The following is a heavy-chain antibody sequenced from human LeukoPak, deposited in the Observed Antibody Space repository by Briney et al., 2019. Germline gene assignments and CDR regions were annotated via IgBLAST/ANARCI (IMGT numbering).Heavy chain of an antibody. J-gene: IGHJ6*02. V-gene: IGHV4-59*08. CDR1: GGSISSYY. CDR3: ARLGTPSGSYYYYGMDV. Sequence: SETLSLTCTVSGGSISSYYWSWIRQPPGKGLEWIGYIYYSGSTNYNPSLKSRVTISVDTSKNQFSLKLSSVTAADTAVYYCARLGTPSGSYYYYGMDVWGQGTAVTVSS. D-gene: IGHD1-26*01. CDR2: IYYSGST.